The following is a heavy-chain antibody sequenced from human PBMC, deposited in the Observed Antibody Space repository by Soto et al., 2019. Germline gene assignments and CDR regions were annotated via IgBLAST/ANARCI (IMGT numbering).Heavy chain of an antibody. D-gene: IGHD6-19*01. CDR1: GFTFSTYG. V-gene: IGHV3-30*18. CDR3: AKAVQQWLVRFSVDY. Sequence: QVQLVESGGGVVQPGRSLRLSCAASGFTFSTYGMHWVRQAPGKGLEWVAVISYDGSNKYHADSVKGRVTISSDNSKNTLYLQMNSLRVEDTAVYYCAKAVQQWLVRFSVDYWGQGTLVTVSS. J-gene: IGHJ4*02. CDR2: ISYDGSNK.